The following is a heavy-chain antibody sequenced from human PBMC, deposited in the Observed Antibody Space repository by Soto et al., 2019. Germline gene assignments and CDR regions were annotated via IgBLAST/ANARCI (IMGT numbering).Heavy chain of an antibody. CDR2: IYYSGST. Sequence: PSETLSLTCTVSGGSISSYYWSWIRQPPGKGLEWIGYIYYSGSTNYNPSLKSRVTISVDTSKNQFSLKLSSVTAADTAVYYCARAPGAVAGTYYYYGMDVWGQGTTVTVSS. D-gene: IGHD6-19*01. CDR1: GGSISSYY. CDR3: ARAPGAVAGTYYYYGMDV. V-gene: IGHV4-59*01. J-gene: IGHJ6*02.